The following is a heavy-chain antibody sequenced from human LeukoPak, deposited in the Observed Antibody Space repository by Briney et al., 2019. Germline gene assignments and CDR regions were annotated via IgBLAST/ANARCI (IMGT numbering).Heavy chain of an antibody. D-gene: IGHD6-13*01. CDR3: ARAIAAAGADY. CDR1: GFTFSSYW. CDR2: INSDGSST. J-gene: IGHJ4*02. Sequence: QPGGSLRLSCAASGFTFSSYWMHWVRQAPGKGLVWVSRINSDGSSTSYADSVKGRFTISRDNAKNTLYLQMNSLRAEDTAVYYCARAIAAAGADYWGQGNLVTVSS. V-gene: IGHV3-74*01.